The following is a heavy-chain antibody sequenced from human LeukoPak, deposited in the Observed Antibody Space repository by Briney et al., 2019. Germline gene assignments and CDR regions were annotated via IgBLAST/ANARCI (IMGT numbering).Heavy chain of an antibody. Sequence: ASVKVSCKASGYTFTSYDINWVRQATGQGLEWMGWMNPKSGNTGYAQKFQGRITMTSDTSISTAYMELSSLRSEDTAVYYCARRNYGSESYSRLDYWGQGSLVTVSS. CDR2: MNPKSGNT. D-gene: IGHD3-10*01. CDR3: ARRNYGSESYSRLDY. CDR1: GYTFTSYD. J-gene: IGHJ4*02. V-gene: IGHV1-8*02.